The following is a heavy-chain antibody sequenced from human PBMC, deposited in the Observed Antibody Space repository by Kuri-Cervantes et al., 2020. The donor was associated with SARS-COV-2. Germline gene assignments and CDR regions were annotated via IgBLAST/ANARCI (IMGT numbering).Heavy chain of an antibody. CDR2: IHYTGST. CDR3: ARGRMVPAAFDP. D-gene: IGHD2-2*01. J-gene: IGHJ5*02. V-gene: IGHV4-59*01. CDR1: SGSIRSDY. Sequence: GSLRLSCTVSSGSIRSDYWSWIRQPPGKGLEWLGYIHYTGSTNYSPSLQSRVTISVNTSKKQFSLRLNSVTAADTAVYYCARGRMVPAAFDPWGQGTLVTVSS.